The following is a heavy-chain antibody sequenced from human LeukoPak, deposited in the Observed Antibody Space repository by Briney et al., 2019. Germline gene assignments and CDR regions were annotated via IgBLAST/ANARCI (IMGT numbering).Heavy chain of an antibody. CDR2: ISGSGGST. CDR3: AKKPLPGIAAAGPDY. J-gene: IGHJ4*02. V-gene: IGHV3-23*01. CDR1: GFTFSSYA. D-gene: IGHD6-13*01. Sequence: PGGSLRLSCVTSGFTFSSYAMSWVRQAPGKGLEWVSAISGSGGSTYYADSVKGRFTISRDNSKNTLYLQMNSLRAEDTAVYYCAKKPLPGIAAAGPDYWGQGTLVTVSS.